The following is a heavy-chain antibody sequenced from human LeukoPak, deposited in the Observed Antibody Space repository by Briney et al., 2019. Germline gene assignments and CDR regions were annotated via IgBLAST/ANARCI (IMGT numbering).Heavy chain of an antibody. Sequence: EGSLRLSCAASGFTFSTYWMNWVRQAPGKGLVWVSRINSDGSTTNYADSVKGRFTISRDNAQNTLYLQMNSLRAEDTAVYYCAKVRRYSFDYWGQGTLVTVSS. V-gene: IGHV3-74*01. CDR2: INSDGSTT. CDR3: AKVRRYSFDY. CDR1: GFTFSTYW. D-gene: IGHD4-23*01. J-gene: IGHJ4*02.